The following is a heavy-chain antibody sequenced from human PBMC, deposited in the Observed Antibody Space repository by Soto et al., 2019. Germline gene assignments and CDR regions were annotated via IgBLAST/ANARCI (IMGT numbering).Heavy chain of an antibody. J-gene: IGHJ5*02. Sequence: PSETLSLTCTVSGGSISSAVSHWTWIRHHPGKGLEWIGNIHYIGRANYNPSLESRITISLDTSNNQFSLKVTSVTAADTAVYFCARGTYYYGSGSYPWFDPWGQGTLVTVSS. D-gene: IGHD3-10*01. CDR2: IHYIGRA. CDR3: ARGTYYYGSGSYPWFDP. CDR1: GGSISSAVSH. V-gene: IGHV4-31*03.